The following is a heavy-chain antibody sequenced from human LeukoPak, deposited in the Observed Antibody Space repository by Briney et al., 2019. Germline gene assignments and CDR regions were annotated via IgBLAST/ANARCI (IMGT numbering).Heavy chain of an antibody. V-gene: IGHV3-30*18. CDR2: ISNDGNNK. D-gene: IGHD3-22*01. J-gene: IGHJ4*02. CDR3: AKGGGSSGRSYYFDY. CDR1: GFPFSSYG. Sequence: HPGMSLRLSCAASGFPFSSYGMHWVRQAPGKGLEWVAAISNDGNNKFYADSVKGRFTMSRDNPKNTMNLQMNSLRAEDTAVYYCAKGGGSSGRSYYFDYWGQGTLVAVSS.